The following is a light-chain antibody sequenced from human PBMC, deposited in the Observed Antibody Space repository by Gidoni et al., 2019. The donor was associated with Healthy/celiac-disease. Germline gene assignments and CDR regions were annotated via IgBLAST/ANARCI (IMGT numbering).Light chain of an antibody. J-gene: IGKJ4*02. CDR3: QQLNSYPRLT. Sequence: DIQLTQSPSFLSASVGDRVTITCRASQGINSYLDWYQQKPWKAPKLLIYAASTLQSVVPSRFSGSGSGTEFTLTISSLQPEDFATYYCQQLNSYPRLTFXGXTKVEIK. CDR2: AAS. V-gene: IGKV1-9*01. CDR1: QGINSY.